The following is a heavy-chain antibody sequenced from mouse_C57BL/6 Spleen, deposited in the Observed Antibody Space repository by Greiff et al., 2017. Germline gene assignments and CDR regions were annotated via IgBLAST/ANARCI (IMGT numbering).Heavy chain of an antibody. CDR3: ARSIYYCCSSSYYAMAY. V-gene: IGHV1-69*01. CDR1: GYTFTSYW. D-gene: IGHD1-1*01. Sequence: QVQLQQSGAELVMPGASVKLSCKASGYTFTSYWMHWVKQRPGQGLEWIGEIDPSDSYTNYNQKIKGKSTLTVDKSSRTAYMQLSSLTSEDSAVYYCARSIYYCCSSSYYAMAYWGQGTSVTVSS. CDR2: IDPSDSYT. J-gene: IGHJ4*01.